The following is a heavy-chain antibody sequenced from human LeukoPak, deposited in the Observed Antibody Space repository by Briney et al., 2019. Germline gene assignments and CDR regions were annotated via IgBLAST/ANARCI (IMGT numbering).Heavy chain of an antibody. CDR2: ISGSGGST. J-gene: IGHJ1*01. D-gene: IGHD3-22*01. CDR3: AKDLSSGYYSMTEYFQH. Sequence: GGSLRLSCAASGFTFRSYAMSWVRQAPGKGLEWVSAISGSGGSTYYADSVKGRFTISRDNSKNTLYLQMNSLRAEDTAVYYCAKDLSSGYYSMTEYFQHWGQGTLVTVSS. CDR1: GFTFRSYA. V-gene: IGHV3-23*01.